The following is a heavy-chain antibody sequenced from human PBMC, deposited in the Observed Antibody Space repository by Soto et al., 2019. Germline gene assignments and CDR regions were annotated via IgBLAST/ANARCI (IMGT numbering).Heavy chain of an antibody. V-gene: IGHV3-23*01. CDR3: AKEAYTIIGVVQLYNWFDP. J-gene: IGHJ5*02. CDR2: ISGSGGST. CDR1: GFTFSSCA. Sequence: GGSLRLSCAASGFTFSSCAMSCVRQAPGKGLEGVSAISGSGGSTYYADSVKGRFTISRDNSKNTLYLQMNSLRAEDTAVYYCAKEAYTIIGVVQLYNWFDPWGQGTLVAVSS. D-gene: IGHD3-3*01.